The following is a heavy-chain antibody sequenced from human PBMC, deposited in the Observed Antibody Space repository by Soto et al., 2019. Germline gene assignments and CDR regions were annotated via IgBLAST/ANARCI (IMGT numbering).Heavy chain of an antibody. V-gene: IGHV3-23*01. J-gene: IGHJ3*02. CDR2: IGGSGGTT. Sequence: GGSLRLSCAASGFTFSSYAMSWVRQAPGKGLEWVSAIGGSGGTTYYADSVKGRFTISRDSSKNTLYLQMNSLRVEDTAVYYCAKDRCSGTSCYDDFDIWGQGTMVTVSS. CDR3: AKDRCSGTSCYDDFDI. CDR1: GFTFSSYA. D-gene: IGHD2-2*01.